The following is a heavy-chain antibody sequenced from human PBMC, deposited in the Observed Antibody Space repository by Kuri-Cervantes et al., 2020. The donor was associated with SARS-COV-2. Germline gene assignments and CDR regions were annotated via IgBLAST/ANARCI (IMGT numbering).Heavy chain of an antibody. CDR3: ARELAHDFWSGYRFDY. V-gene: IGHV4-39*07. Sequence: SETLSLTCTVSGGSISSSSYYWGWIRQPPGKGLEWIGRIYYSGTTYYNPSLKSRVTISVDTTKNQYSLKLSSVTAATTAVYYSARELAHDFWSGYRFDYWGQGTLVTVSS. D-gene: IGHD3-3*01. CDR2: IYYSGTT. J-gene: IGHJ4*02. CDR1: GGSISSSSYY.